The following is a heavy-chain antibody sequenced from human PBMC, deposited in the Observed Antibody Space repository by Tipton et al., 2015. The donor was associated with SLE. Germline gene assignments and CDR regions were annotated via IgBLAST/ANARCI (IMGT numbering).Heavy chain of an antibody. CDR3: ARVGSGVDY. Sequence: TLSLTCTVSGGPLSSYYWSWIRQPPGKGLEWIGYIYYSGSTNYNPSLKSRVTISVDTSKNQFSLKLSSVTAADTAVYYCARVGSGVDYWGQGTLVTVSS. CDR2: IYYSGST. D-gene: IGHD3-10*01. V-gene: IGHV4-59*01. CDR1: GGPLSSYY. J-gene: IGHJ4*02.